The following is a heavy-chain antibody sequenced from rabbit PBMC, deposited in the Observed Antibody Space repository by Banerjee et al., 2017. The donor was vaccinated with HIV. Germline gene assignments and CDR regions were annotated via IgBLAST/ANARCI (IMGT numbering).Heavy chain of an antibody. D-gene: IGHD6-1*01. CDR1: GFSFSSSYW. CDR3: ARGTSYDGYAL. Sequence: QEQLEESGGDLVKPEGSLTLTCTASGFSFSSSYWICWVRQAPGKGLEWIACIHAGSGDITFYASWAKGRFTISKTSSTTVTLQMTNLTAADTATYFCARGTSYDGYALWGPGTLVTVS. CDR2: IHAGSGDIT. V-gene: IGHV1S45*01. J-gene: IGHJ4*01.